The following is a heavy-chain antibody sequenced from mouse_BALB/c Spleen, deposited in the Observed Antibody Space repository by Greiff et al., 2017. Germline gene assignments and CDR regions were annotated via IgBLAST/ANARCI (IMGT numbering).Heavy chain of an antibody. CDR3: ARHYGYRKFCAY. J-gene: IGHJ3*01. V-gene: IGHV14-3*02. CDR2: IDPANGNT. CDR1: GFNIKDTY. D-gene: IGHD1-2*01. Sequence: VQLQQSGAELVKPGASVKLSCTASGFNIKDTYMHWVKQRPEQGLEWIGRIDPANGNTKYDPKFQGKATITADTSSNTAYLQLSSLTSEDTAVYYCARHYGYRKFCAYWGQGTLVTVSA.